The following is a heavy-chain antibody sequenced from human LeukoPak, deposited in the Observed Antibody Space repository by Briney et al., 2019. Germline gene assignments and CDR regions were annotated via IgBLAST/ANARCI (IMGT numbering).Heavy chain of an antibody. D-gene: IGHD1-26*01. CDR3: TRVGPSTVVDY. CDR2: IRSIANSYAT. Sequence: GGSLILSCAASGFTFSGSDMHWVRQASGKGLEWVGRIRSIANSYATAYDESVKGRFTISRDDSKNTAYLQMSSLKIEDTAMYYCTRVGPSTVVDYWGQGTQVTVSS. V-gene: IGHV3-73*01. CDR1: GFTFSGSD. J-gene: IGHJ4*02.